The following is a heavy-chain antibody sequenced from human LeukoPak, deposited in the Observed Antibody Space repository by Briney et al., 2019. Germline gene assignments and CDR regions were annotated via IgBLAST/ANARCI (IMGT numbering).Heavy chain of an antibody. D-gene: IGHD4-17*01. J-gene: IGHJ2*01. CDR1: GFTFSSYS. CDR3: ARSPARLRPNWYFDL. CDR2: ISSSSSYI. Sequence: GGSLRLSCAASGFTFSSYSMNWVRQAPGKGLEWVSSISSSSSYIYYADSVKGRFTISRDNAKNSLYLQMNSLRAEDTAVCYCARSPARLRPNWYFDLWGRGTLVTVSS. V-gene: IGHV3-21*01.